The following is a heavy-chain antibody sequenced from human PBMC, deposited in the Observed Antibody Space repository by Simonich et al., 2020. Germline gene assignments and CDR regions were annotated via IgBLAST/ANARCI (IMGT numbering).Heavy chain of an antibody. D-gene: IGHD3-9*01. CDR2: INSDGSST. J-gene: IGHJ3*02. CDR1: GFTFSSYW. CDR3: ACLGTGDAFDI. V-gene: IGHV3-74*01. Sequence: EVQLVESGGGLVQPGGSLRLSCAASGFTFSSYWMHWVRQAPGKGLVGVQRINSDGSSTSYADSGKGRFTISRDNAKNTLYLQMNSLRAEDTAVYYCACLGTGDAFDIWGQGTMVTVSS.